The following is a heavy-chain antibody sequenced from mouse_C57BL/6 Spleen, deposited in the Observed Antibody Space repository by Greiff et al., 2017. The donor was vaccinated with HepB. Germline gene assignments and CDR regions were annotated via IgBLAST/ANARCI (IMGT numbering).Heavy chain of an antibody. CDR3: ARTLITTDWYFDV. Sequence: QVQLQQPGAELVMPGASVKLSCKASGYTFTSYWMHWVKQRPGQGLEWIREIDPSDSYTNYNQKFKGKSTLTVDKSSSTAYMQLSSLTSEDSAVYYCARTLITTDWYFDVWGTGTTVTVSS. V-gene: IGHV1-69*01. D-gene: IGHD1-1*01. CDR2: IDPSDSYT. J-gene: IGHJ1*03. CDR1: GYTFTSYW.